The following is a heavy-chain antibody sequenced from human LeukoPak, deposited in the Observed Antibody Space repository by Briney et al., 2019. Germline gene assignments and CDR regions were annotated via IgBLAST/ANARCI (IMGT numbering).Heavy chain of an antibody. CDR1: GFAFRSFA. J-gene: IGHJ4*02. CDR3: AKDRDYSNYEGSFDY. CDR2: IRYDGSNK. Sequence: GGSLRLSCAASGFAFRSFAMSWVRQAPGKGLEWVAFIRYDGSNKYYADSVKGRFTISRDNSKNTLYLQMNSLRAEDTAVYYCAKDRDYSNYEGSFDYWGQGTLVTVSS. V-gene: IGHV3-30*02. D-gene: IGHD4-11*01.